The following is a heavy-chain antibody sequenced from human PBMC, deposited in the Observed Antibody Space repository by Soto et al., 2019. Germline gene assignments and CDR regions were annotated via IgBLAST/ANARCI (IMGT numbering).Heavy chain of an antibody. J-gene: IGHJ4*02. Sequence: PSETLSLTCTVSGDSISTFYWGWMRQSPGKELEWIGYVYYTGSTNYNPSLKSRVTISVDRSKNQFSLKLTSANAADTAVYYCARGRTVRNYADDSSDYFYFFDYWGQGTHVT. V-gene: IGHV4-59*01. CDR2: VYYTGST. CDR1: GDSISTFY. D-gene: IGHD3-22*01. CDR3: ARGRTVRNYADDSSDYFYFFDY.